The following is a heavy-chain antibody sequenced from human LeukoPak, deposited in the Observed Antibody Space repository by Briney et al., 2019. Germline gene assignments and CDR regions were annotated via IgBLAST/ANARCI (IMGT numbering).Heavy chain of an antibody. Sequence: PSETLSLTCSVSGGSISTGPYYWGWIRQPPGKGLEWIGSIYYSGSTYYNPSLKSRVTISVDTSKNPFSLKLSSVTAADTAVYYCARGPPRFRTCRGSGGSCYGVDYWGQGTLVTVSS. V-gene: IGHV4-39*07. CDR1: GGSISTGPYY. D-gene: IGHD2-15*01. CDR3: ARGPPRFRTCRGSGGSCYGVDY. J-gene: IGHJ4*02. CDR2: IYYSGST.